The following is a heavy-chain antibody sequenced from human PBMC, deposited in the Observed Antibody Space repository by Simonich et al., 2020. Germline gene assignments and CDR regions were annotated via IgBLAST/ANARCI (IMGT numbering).Heavy chain of an antibody. J-gene: IGHJ3*02. V-gene: IGHV1-2*02. D-gene: IGHD7-27*01. CDR3: ARGRLTGDKGAFDI. Sequence: QVQLVQSGAEVNKPGASVKVSCKASGYTFTGYYMHWVRQAPGQGLGWMGWINPNRGGTNYAQKFQGRVTRTRDTAISTAYMELSRLRADDTAVYYCARGRLTGDKGAFDIWGQGTMGTVSS. CDR1: GYTFTGYY. CDR2: INPNRGGT.